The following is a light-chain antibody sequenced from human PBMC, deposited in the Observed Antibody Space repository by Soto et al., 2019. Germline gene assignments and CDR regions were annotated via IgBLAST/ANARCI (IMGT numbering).Light chain of an antibody. Sequence: DIQMTQSPSSLSASVEDRVTITCRASQRISSYLNWYQQKPGKAPELLIYAASSLQSGVPSRFSGSGSGTDFTLTISSLQPEDFATYYCKQTYSTPRTFGQGTKVEIK. J-gene: IGKJ1*01. CDR1: QRISSY. CDR2: AAS. V-gene: IGKV1-39*01. CDR3: KQTYSTPRT.